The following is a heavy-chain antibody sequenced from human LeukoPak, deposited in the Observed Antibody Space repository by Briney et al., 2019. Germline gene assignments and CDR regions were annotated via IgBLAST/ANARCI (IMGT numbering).Heavy chain of an antibody. CDR2: IYYSGST. Sequence: SETLSLTCTVSGGSISSGDYYWSWIRQPPGKGLEWIGYIYYSGSTYYNPSLKGRVTISLDTSKNQFSLKLTSVTAADTAVYYCARGTSGSYYGVWFDPWGQGTLVTVSS. J-gene: IGHJ5*02. V-gene: IGHV4-30-4*02. CDR3: ARGTSGSYYGVWFDP. D-gene: IGHD1-26*01. CDR1: GGSISSGDYY.